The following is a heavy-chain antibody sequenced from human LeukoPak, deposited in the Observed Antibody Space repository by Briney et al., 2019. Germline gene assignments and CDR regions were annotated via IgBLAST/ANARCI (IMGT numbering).Heavy chain of an antibody. CDR1: GYTFTSYG. D-gene: IGHD3-10*01. Sequence: ASVKVSRKASGYTFTSYGISWVRQAPGQGLEWMGWISAYNGNTNYAQKLQGRVTMTTDTSTSTAYMELRSLRSDDTAVYYCARDRSITMVRGVITTGFDYWGQGTLVTVSS. CDR2: ISAYNGNT. CDR3: ARDRSITMVRGVITTGFDY. J-gene: IGHJ4*02. V-gene: IGHV1-18*01.